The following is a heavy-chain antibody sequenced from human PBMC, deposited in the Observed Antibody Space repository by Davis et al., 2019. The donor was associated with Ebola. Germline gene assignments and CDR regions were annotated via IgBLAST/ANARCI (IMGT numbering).Heavy chain of an antibody. J-gene: IGHJ4*02. Sequence: PGGSLRLSCAASGFTFSGSAMHWVRQAPGKGLELVGRIRSKANSYATAYAASVKGRFTISRDDSKNTAYLQMNSLKTEDTAVYYCTSTLGTLDYWGQGTLVTVSS. CDR3: TSTLGTLDY. CDR2: IRSKANSYAT. CDR1: GFTFSGSA. D-gene: IGHD7-27*01. V-gene: IGHV3-73*01.